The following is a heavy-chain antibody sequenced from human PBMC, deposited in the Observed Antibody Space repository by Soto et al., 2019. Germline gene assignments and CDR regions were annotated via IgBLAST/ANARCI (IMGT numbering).Heavy chain of an antibody. CDR2: MNPQSGKT. V-gene: IGHV1-8*01. J-gene: IGHJ5*02. Sequence: ASVKVSCKASGYSFTTYGINGVVQSALRGRDGMGWMNPQSGKTDLAWKFQGGFAMTSNSSIGTAYMELSSLRSEDTAVYYCVRSNEFRTTSYTEAVDWFDPWGQGTLVTVSS. CDR3: VRSNEFRTTSYTEAVDWFDP. CDR1: GYSFTTYG. D-gene: IGHD3-3*01.